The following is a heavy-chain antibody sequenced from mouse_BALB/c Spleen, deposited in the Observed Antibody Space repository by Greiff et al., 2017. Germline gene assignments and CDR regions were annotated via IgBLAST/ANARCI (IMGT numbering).Heavy chain of an antibody. CDR3: ARSLYGPAWFAY. CDR2: IYPGDGDT. D-gene: IGHD1-1*02. J-gene: IGHJ3*01. CDR1: GYAFSSSW. V-gene: IGHV1-82*01. Sequence: QVQLQQSGPELVKPGASVKISCKASGYAFSSSWMNWVKQRPGQGLEWIGRIYPGDGDTNYNGKFKGKATLTADKSSSTAYMQLSSLTSVDSAVYFCARSLYGPAWFAYWGQGTLVTVSA.